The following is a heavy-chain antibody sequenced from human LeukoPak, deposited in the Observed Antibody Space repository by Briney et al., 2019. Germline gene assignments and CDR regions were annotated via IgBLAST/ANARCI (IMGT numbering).Heavy chain of an antibody. CDR2: IYYSGST. Sequence: SETLSLTCTVSGGSISSYYWSWIRQPPGKGLEWIGYIYYSGSTNYNPSLKSRVTISVDTSRNQFSLKLSSVPAADTAVYYCGRGARSWYPYGGQGTLVTVSS. CDR1: GGSISSYY. V-gene: IGHV4-59*08. D-gene: IGHD6-13*01. J-gene: IGHJ4*02. CDR3: GRGARSWYPY.